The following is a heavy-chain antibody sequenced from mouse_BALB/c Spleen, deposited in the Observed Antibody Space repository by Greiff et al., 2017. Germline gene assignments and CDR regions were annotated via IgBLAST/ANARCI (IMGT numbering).Heavy chain of an antibody. CDR1: GYTFTSYT. Sequence: QVQLQQSGAELARPGASVKMSCKASGYTFTSYTMHWVKQRPGQGLEWIGYINPSSGYTNYNQKFKDKATLTADKSSSTAYMQLSSLTSEDSAVYYCARSFALITTATSYAMDYWGQGTSVTVSS. V-gene: IGHV1-4*01. CDR3: ARSFALITTATSYAMDY. J-gene: IGHJ4*01. CDR2: INPSSGYT. D-gene: IGHD1-2*01.